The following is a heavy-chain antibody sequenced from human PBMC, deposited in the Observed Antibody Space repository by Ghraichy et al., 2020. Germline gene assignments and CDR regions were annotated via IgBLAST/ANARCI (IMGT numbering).Heavy chain of an antibody. D-gene: IGHD6-19*01. Sequence: GGSLRLSCAASGFTFSSYGMHWVRQAPGKGLEWVAFIRYDGSNKYYADSVKGRFTISRDNSKNTLYLQMNSLRAEDTAVYYCAKIIQGSGWSYYYYGMDVWGLGTTVTGS. J-gene: IGHJ6*02. V-gene: IGHV3-30*02. CDR2: IRYDGSNK. CDR1: GFTFSSYG. CDR3: AKIIQGSGWSYYYYGMDV.